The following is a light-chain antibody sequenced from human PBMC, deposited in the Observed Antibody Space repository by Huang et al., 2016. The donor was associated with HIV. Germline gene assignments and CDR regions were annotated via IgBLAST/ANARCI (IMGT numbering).Light chain of an antibody. J-gene: IGKJ2*01. Sequence: IVMTQTPLSLPVTPGEPASISCRSSQSLLDSDDGYTHLDGYLQKPGQSPQLLIYNHSYRASGVPDRFSGSGSGTDFTLKISRVEAEDVGIYYCMQRIEFPYTFGQGTKLDIK. V-gene: IGKV2-40*01. CDR2: NHS. CDR1: QSLLDSDDGYTH. CDR3: MQRIEFPYT.